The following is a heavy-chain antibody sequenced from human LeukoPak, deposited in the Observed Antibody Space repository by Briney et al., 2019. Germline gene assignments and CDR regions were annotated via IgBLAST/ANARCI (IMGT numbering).Heavy chain of an antibody. J-gene: IGHJ4*02. V-gene: IGHV1-46*01. CDR1: GYTFTSYY. D-gene: IGHD6-13*01. CDR3: AKAVRRSIIAAAGY. CDR2: INPSGGGT. Sequence: ASVKVSCKASGYTFTSYYMHWVRQAPGQGLEWMGIINPSGGGTSYAQKFQGRVTMTRGMSTSTVYMELSSLRSEDTAVYYCAKAVRRSIIAAAGYWGQGTLVTVSS.